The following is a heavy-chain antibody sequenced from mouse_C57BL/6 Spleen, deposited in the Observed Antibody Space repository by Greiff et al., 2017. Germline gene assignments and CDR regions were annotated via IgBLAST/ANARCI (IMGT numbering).Heavy chain of an antibody. CDR3: ASLPSSLYAMDY. CDR1: GYAFSSYW. CDR2: IYPGDGDT. D-gene: IGHD2-1*01. V-gene: IGHV1-80*01. J-gene: IGHJ4*01. Sequence: QVQLKESGAELVKPGASVKISCKASGYAFSSYWMNWVKQRPGKGLEWIGQIYPGDGDTNYNGKFKGKATLTADKSSSTAYMQLSSLTSEDSAVYFCASLPSSLYAMDYWGQGTSVTVSS.